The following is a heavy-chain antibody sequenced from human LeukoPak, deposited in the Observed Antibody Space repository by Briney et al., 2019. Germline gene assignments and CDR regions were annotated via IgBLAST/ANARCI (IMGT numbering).Heavy chain of an antibody. CDR3: ARGTLESGDFDY. V-gene: IGHV1-18*01. CDR2: ISAYNGNT. CDR1: GYTFTSYG. J-gene: IGHJ4*02. D-gene: IGHD7-27*01. Sequence: ALVNVSCKASGYTFTSYGISWVRQAPGQGLEWMGWISAYNGNTNYAQKLQGRVTMTTDTSTSTAYMELRSLRSEDTAVYYCARGTLESGDFDYWGQGTLVTVSS.